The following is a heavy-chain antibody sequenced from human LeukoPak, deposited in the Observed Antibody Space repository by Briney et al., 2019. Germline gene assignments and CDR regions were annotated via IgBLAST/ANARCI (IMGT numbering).Heavy chain of an antibody. Sequence: GASVKVSCKASGYTFTSYAISWVRQAPGQGLEWMGGIIPIFGTANYAQKFQGRVTITADESTSTAYMELSSLRSEDTAVYYCARGTPGYDFWSGYYKGVVWFDPWGQGTLVTVSS. CDR3: ARGTPGYDFWSGYYKGVVWFDP. D-gene: IGHD3-3*01. V-gene: IGHV1-69*13. J-gene: IGHJ5*02. CDR2: IIPIFGTA. CDR1: GYTFTSYA.